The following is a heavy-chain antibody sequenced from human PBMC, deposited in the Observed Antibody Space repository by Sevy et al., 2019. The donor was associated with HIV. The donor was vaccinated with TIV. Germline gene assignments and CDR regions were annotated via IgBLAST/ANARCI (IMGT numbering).Heavy chain of an antibody. Sequence: GGSRRLSCAASGFTFNSYWMSWVRQVPGKGVEWVANINQDGSEKYYVGSVNGRFTISRDNAKKSMYVQMNSLRAEDTAVYYCARDRRLHIWGQGTMVTVSS. V-gene: IGHV3-7*01. CDR3: ARDRRLHI. J-gene: IGHJ3*02. CDR1: GFTFNSYW. D-gene: IGHD5-12*01. CDR2: INQDGSEK.